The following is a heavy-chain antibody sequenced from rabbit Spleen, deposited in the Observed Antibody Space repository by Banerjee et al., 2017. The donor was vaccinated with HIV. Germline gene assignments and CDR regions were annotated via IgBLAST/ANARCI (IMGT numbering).Heavy chain of an antibody. CDR3: ARDTGTSFSTYGMDL. Sequence: QSLEESGGDLVKPGASLTLTCTASGFSFSSSYYMCWVRQAPGKGLEWISCIAGSSSGSTYSATWAKGRFTISKTSSTTVTLQMTSLTAADTATYFCARDTGTSFSTYGMDLWGQGTLVTVS. D-gene: IGHD8-1*01. CDR2: IAGSSSGST. J-gene: IGHJ6*01. V-gene: IGHV1S40*01. CDR1: GFSFSSSYY.